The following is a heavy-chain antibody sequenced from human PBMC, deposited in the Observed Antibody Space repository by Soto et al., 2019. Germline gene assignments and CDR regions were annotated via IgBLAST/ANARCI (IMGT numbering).Heavy chain of an antibody. CDR3: AHSGYCISPSCPGGWFDP. CDR1: GFSLSTSGVG. D-gene: IGHD2-2*01. J-gene: IGHJ5*02. CDR2: IYWDDDK. V-gene: IGHV2-5*02. Sequence: QITLKESGPTLVKPTQTLTLTCTFSGFSLSTSGVGVGWIRQPPGKALEWLALIYWDDDKRYSPSLKSRLTITKDTSKNQVVLTMTNMDPVDTATYYCAHSGYCISPSCPGGWFDPWGQGTLVTVSS.